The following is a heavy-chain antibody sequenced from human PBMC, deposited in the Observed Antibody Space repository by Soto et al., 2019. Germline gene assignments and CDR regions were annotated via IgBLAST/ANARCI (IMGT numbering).Heavy chain of an antibody. CDR3: VRRHVSATGIDWFDP. CDR1: GYTFTSYG. J-gene: IGHJ5*02. V-gene: IGHV1-3*01. D-gene: IGHD6-13*01. CDR2: INAANGDA. Sequence: ASVKVSCKASGYTFTSYGIHWVRQAPGQRLEWMGWINAANGDAKYSPKFQGRVTITRDTSASTAYMELSSLRSEDTAVYYCVRRHVSATGIDWFDPWGQGTLVTVSS.